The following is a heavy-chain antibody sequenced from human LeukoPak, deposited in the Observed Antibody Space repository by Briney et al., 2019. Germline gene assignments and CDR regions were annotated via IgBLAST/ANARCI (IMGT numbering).Heavy chain of an antibody. J-gene: IGHJ5*02. CDR1: GFTFSSYD. CDR2: IGTAGDT. Sequence: GGSLRLSCAASGFTFSSYDMHWVRQATGKGLEWVSAIGTAGDTYYADSVKGRFTISRDNSKNTLYLQMNSLRAEDTAVYYCAKDGQGYCGGDCYLPNWFDPWGQGTLVTVSS. D-gene: IGHD2-21*01. CDR3: AKDGQGYCGGDCYLPNWFDP. V-gene: IGHV3-13*01.